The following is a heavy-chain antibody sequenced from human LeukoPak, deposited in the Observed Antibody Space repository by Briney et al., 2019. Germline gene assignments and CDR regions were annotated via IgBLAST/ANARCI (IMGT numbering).Heavy chain of an antibody. J-gene: IGHJ4*02. D-gene: IGHD1-1*01. V-gene: IGHV1-69*01. Sequence: SVKVSCKASGGTFSSYAISWVRQAPGQGLEWMGGVIPIFGTANYAQKFQGRVTITADESTSTAYMELSSLRSEDTAVYYCARGGPVPTLFDYWGQGTLVTVSS. CDR1: GGTFSSYA. CDR2: VIPIFGTA. CDR3: ARGGPVPTLFDY.